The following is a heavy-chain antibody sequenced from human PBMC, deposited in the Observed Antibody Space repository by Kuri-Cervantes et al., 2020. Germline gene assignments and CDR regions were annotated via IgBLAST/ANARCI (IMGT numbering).Heavy chain of an antibody. Sequence: GSLRLSCAVYGGSFSGYYWSWIRQPPGKGLEWIGRIYTSGSTNYNPSLKSRVTISVDKSKNQFSLKLSSVTAADTAMYYCARRYCNNGVWYYFDYWGQGTLVTVSS. D-gene: IGHD2-8*01. CDR1: GGSFSGYY. J-gene: IGHJ4*02. V-gene: IGHV4-4*08. CDR3: ARRYCNNGVWYYFDY. CDR2: IYTSGST.